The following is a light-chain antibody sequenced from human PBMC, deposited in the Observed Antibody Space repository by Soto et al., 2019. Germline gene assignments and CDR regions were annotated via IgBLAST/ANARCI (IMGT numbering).Light chain of an antibody. CDR1: QTVNSH. J-gene: IGKJ5*01. Sequence: EIVLTHSPATLSLSPGERATLSFSASQTVNSHFAWYQQKPGQAPRLLIYDASYRAAGIPARFSGSGSGTDFTLTVSSLEAEDFALYYCQQRSNWPPTFGQGTRLEIK. CDR2: DAS. CDR3: QQRSNWPPT. V-gene: IGKV3-11*01.